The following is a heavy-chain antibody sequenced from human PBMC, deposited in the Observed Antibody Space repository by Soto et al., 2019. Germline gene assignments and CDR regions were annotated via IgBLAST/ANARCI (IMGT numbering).Heavy chain of an antibody. D-gene: IGHD2-15*01. CDR2: FDPEDGET. CDR1: GYTLTELS. Sequence: ASVKVSCKVSGYTLTELSMHWVRQAPGKGLEWMGGFDPEDGETIYAQKFQGRVTMTEDTSTDTAYMELSSLRSEDTAVYYCATEVRYCSGGSCYYNDYWGQGTLVTVSS. CDR3: ATEVRYCSGGSCYYNDY. J-gene: IGHJ4*02. V-gene: IGHV1-24*01.